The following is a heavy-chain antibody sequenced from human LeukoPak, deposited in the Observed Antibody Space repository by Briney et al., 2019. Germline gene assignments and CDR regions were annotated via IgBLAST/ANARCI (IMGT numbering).Heavy chain of an antibody. CDR3: ASHLPPIPSRWYRGFDI. D-gene: IGHD6-13*01. CDR1: DVSMSSSTYY. V-gene: IGHV4-39*01. CDR2: IYHTGNT. Sequence: SETLSPTCTPSDVSMSSSTYYWGWIRQPPGKGLEWIGSIYHTGNTYYKWSLKRRVTISVDTSKNQFSLKLRSVTAADTSVYYCASHLPPIPSRWYRGFDIWGQGTMVTVSS. J-gene: IGHJ3*02.